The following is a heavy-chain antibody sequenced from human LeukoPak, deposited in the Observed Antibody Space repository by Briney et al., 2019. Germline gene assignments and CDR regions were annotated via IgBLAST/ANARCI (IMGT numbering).Heavy chain of an antibody. D-gene: IGHD3-3*01. CDR2: MNPNSGNT. CDR3: ATFVWSGYYTGDY. Sequence: ASVKVSCKASGYTFTSYDINWVRQATGQGLEWMGWMNPNSGNTGYAQKFQGRVTITRSTSISTAYMELSSLRSEDTAVYYCATFVWSGYYTGDYWGQGTLVTVSS. V-gene: IGHV1-8*03. CDR1: GYTFTSYD. J-gene: IGHJ4*02.